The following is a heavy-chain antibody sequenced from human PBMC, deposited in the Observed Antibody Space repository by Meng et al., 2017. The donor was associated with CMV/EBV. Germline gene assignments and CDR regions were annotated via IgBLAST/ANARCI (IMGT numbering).Heavy chain of an antibody. D-gene: IGHD4-23*01. CDR2: INHSGST. CDR1: GGSFSGYY. CDR3: ARGYQVWGGNSGYYFDY. Sequence: GSLRLFCAVYGGSFSGYYWSWIRQPPGKGLEWIGEINHSGSTNYNPSLKSRVTISVDTSKNQFSLKLSSVTAADTAVYYCARGYQVWGGNSGYYFDYWGQGTLVTVSS. V-gene: IGHV4-34*01. J-gene: IGHJ4*02.